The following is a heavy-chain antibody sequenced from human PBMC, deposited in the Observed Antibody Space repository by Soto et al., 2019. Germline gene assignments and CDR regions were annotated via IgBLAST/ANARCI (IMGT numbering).Heavy chain of an antibody. CDR1: GYTFTSYA. V-gene: IGHV7-4-1*01. D-gene: IGHD3-3*01. CDR2: INTNTGNP. Sequence: QVQLVQSGSELKKPGASVKVSCKASGYTFTSYAMNWVRQAPGQGLEWMGWINTNTGNPTYAQGFTGRFVFSLDTSVCTAYLQICSLKAEDTAVYYCAREPELRFLEWPESGYYYGMDVWGQGTTVTVSS. J-gene: IGHJ6*02. CDR3: AREPELRFLEWPESGYYYGMDV.